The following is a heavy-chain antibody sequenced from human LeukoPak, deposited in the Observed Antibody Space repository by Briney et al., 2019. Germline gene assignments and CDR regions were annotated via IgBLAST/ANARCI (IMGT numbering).Heavy chain of an antibody. V-gene: IGHV3-7*01. J-gene: IGHJ4*02. CDR2: IKKDGSEK. D-gene: IGHD6-19*01. Sequence: GGSLRLSCAASGFTFSSYWMSWVRQAPGKGLEWVANIKKDGSEKYYVDSVKGRFTISRDNAKNSLYLQMNSLRAEERAVYYFARVAAVADTGVDYFDYWGQGTLVTVSS. CDR3: ARVAAVADTGVDYFDY. CDR1: GFTFSSYW.